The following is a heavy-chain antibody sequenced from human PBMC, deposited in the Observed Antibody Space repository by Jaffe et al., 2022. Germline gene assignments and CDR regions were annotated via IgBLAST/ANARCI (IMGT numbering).Heavy chain of an antibody. CDR3: ARRTVTGTYDY. D-gene: IGHD4-4*01. Sequence: EVQLVESGGGLVQPGGSLRLSCAASGFTFSSYWMHWLRQAPGKGLMWVSRINTDGSSKDYADSMKGRLIISRDNAKNTLFLQIYNLRAEDTGVYYCARRTVTGTYDYWGQGALVTVSS. V-gene: IGHV3-74*01. CDR2: INTDGSSK. CDR1: GFTFSSYW. J-gene: IGHJ4*02.